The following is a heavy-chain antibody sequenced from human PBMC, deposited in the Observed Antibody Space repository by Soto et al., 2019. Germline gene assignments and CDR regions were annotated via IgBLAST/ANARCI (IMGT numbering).Heavy chain of an antibody. V-gene: IGHV1-46*01. Sequence: QVRLVQSGAEVKRPGASVKVSCKASGDTFTTYYMHWVRQAPGQGLEWLGIINPNGGSTTYAQKFHGRVTMTRDTSTSTVYLQLSNLRSEDTAVYYCARTGYCSGGTCFHGNCDYWGQGTLVTISA. D-gene: IGHD2-15*01. CDR2: INPNGGST. CDR1: GDTFTTYY. J-gene: IGHJ4*02. CDR3: ARTGYCSGGTCFHGNCDY.